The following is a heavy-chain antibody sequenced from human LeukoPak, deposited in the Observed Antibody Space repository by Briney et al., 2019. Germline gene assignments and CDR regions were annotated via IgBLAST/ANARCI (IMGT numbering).Heavy chain of an antibody. CDR3: ARDRPPGGHPRWFDP. Sequence: ASVKVSCKASGYTFTSYDINWVRQAPGQGLEWMGWMNPKSGNTGYAQKFQGRVTMTRNTSISTAYMELSSLRSEDTAVYYCARDRPPGGHPRWFDPWGQGTLVTVSS. D-gene: IGHD1-14*01. V-gene: IGHV1-8*01. CDR1: GYTFTSYD. J-gene: IGHJ5*01. CDR2: MNPKSGNT.